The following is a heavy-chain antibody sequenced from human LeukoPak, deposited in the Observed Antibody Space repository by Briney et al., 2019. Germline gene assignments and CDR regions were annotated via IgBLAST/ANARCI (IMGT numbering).Heavy chain of an antibody. Sequence: GASVKVSCEASGYTFTGYYMHWVRQAPGQGLEWMGWINPNSGGTNYAQKFQGRVTMTRDTSISTAYMELSRLRSDDTAVYYCAREEVVVTAMSAFDIWGQGTMVTVSS. CDR2: INPNSGGT. V-gene: IGHV1-2*02. CDR1: GYTFTGYY. CDR3: AREEVVVTAMSAFDI. D-gene: IGHD2-21*02. J-gene: IGHJ3*02.